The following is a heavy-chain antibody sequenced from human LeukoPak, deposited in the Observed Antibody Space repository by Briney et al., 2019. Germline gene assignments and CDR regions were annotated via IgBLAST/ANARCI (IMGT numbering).Heavy chain of an antibody. Sequence: SETLSLTCTVSGYSISSGYYWGWIRQPPGKGLEWIGSIYHSGSTYYNPSLKSRVTISVDTSKNQFSLKLSSVTAADTVVYYCATTPVVVPAAISYRGPYNWFDPWGQGTLVTVSS. J-gene: IGHJ5*02. CDR1: GYSISSGYY. V-gene: IGHV4-38-2*02. CDR3: ATTPVVVPAAISYRGPYNWFDP. CDR2: IYHSGST. D-gene: IGHD2-2*02.